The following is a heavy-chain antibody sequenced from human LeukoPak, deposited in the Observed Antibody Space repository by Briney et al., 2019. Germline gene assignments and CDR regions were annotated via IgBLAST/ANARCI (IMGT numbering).Heavy chain of an antibody. Sequence: ASVKVSCKASGYTFTSYGISWVRQAPGQGLEWMGWISAYNGNTNYAQKLQGRVTMTTVTSTSTAYMELRSLRSDDTAVYYCARDPGIAAAAHRGPGGDYWGQGTLVTVSS. J-gene: IGHJ4*02. D-gene: IGHD6-13*01. CDR3: ARDPGIAAAAHRGPGGDY. CDR2: ISAYNGNT. V-gene: IGHV1-18*01. CDR1: GYTFTSYG.